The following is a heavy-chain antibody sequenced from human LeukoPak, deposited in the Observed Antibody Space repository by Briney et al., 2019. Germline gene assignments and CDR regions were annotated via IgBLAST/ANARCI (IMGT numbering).Heavy chain of an antibody. CDR3: ARLTTMTTTGGPFDY. CDR1: GFTFSSYE. V-gene: IGHV3-48*03. Sequence: GGSLRLSCAASGFTFSSYEMNWVRQAPGKGLEWVSYINSSGNTIYYADSVKGRFTISRDNAKNSLYLQMNSLRAEDTAVYYCARLTTMTTTGGPFDYWGQGTLVTVSS. J-gene: IGHJ4*02. D-gene: IGHD4-17*01. CDR2: INSSGNTI.